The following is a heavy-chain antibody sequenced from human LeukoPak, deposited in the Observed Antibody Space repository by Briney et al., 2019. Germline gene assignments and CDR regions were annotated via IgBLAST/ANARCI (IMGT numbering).Heavy chain of an antibody. J-gene: IGHJ4*02. CDR2: ISSSGSTI. V-gene: IGHV3-11*01. CDR1: GFTFSDYY. CDR3: AKLMQGQQDYYFDY. Sequence: GGSLRLSCAASGFTFSDYYMSWIRQAPGKGLEWVSYISSSGSTIYYADSVKGRFTISRDNSRNTLYLQMNSLRAEDTAVYYCAKLMQGQQDYYFDYWGQGTLVTVSS. D-gene: IGHD6-13*01.